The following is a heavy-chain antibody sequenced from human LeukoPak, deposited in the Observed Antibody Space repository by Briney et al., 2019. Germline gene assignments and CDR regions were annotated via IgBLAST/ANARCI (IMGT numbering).Heavy chain of an antibody. V-gene: IGHV3-21*01. J-gene: IGHJ4*02. CDR2: ISSSSSYI. CDR3: ARVCCSSTSCYSPLFDY. D-gene: IGHD2-2*01. CDR1: GFTFSSYS. Sequence: PGGSLRLSCAASGFTFSSYSMNWVRQAPGKGLEWVSSISSSSSYIYYADSVKGRSTISRDNAKNSLYLQMNSLRAEDTAVYYCARVCCSSTSCYSPLFDYWGQGTLVTVSS.